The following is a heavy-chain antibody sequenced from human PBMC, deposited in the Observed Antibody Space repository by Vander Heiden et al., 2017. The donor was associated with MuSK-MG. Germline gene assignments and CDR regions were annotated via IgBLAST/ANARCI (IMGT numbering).Heavy chain of an antibody. CDR1: GFTFSSYE. CDR2: ISSSGSTI. CDR3: ARSCGGDCYGLGFDY. J-gene: IGHJ4*02. Sequence: EVQLVEPGGGLVQPGGSLRLSCAASGFTFSSYEMNWVPQAPGKGLEWVSYISSSGSTIYYADSVKGRFTISRDNAKNSLYLQMNSLRAEDTAVYYCARSCGGDCYGLGFDYWGQGTLVTVSS. D-gene: IGHD2-21*01. V-gene: IGHV3-48*03.